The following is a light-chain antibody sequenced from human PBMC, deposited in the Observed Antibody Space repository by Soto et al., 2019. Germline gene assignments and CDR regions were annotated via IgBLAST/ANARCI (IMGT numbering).Light chain of an antibody. CDR1: QGIRND. Sequence: DIQMTQSPSSLSASVGDRVTITCRASQGIRNDLVWYQQKPGKAPKRLIYDATNLQSGVPSRFSGSASGTEFTLTISSLQPEDYASYYCLQHNKFPWAFGQGTKVEI. CDR2: DAT. V-gene: IGKV1-17*01. J-gene: IGKJ1*01. CDR3: LQHNKFPWA.